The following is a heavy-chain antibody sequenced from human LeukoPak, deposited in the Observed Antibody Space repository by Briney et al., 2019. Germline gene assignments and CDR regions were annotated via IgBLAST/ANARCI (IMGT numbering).Heavy chain of an antibody. CDR3: AKVGGSYALVDAFDI. Sequence: GGSLRLSCAASGFTFDDYAMPWVRQAPGKGLEWVSGISWNSGSIGYADSVKGRFTISRDNAKNSLYLQMNSLRAEDTALYYCAKVGGSYALVDAFDIWGQGTMVTVSS. J-gene: IGHJ3*02. D-gene: IGHD1-26*01. CDR1: GFTFDDYA. CDR2: ISWNSGSI. V-gene: IGHV3-9*01.